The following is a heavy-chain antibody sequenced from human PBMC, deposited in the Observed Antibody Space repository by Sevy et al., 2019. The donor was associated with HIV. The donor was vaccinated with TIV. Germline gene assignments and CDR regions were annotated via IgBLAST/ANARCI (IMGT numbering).Heavy chain of an antibody. CDR3: AKDSYFDNTVFDY. CDR1: GFSFNSYE. CDR2: ISQSGDTT. V-gene: IGHV3-48*03. Sequence: GGSLRLSCAASGFSFNSYEMNWVRQAPGKGLEWVSSISQSGDTTYYSDSVKGRFTISRDNANNSLYLQMSSLRVEDTAVYYCAKDSYFDNTVFDYWGQGTLVTVSS. D-gene: IGHD3-22*01. J-gene: IGHJ4*02.